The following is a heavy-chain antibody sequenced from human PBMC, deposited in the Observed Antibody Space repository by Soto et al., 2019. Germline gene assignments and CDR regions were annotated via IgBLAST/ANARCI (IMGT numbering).Heavy chain of an antibody. J-gene: IGHJ4*02. CDR1: GGSISSYY. V-gene: IGHV4-59*01. CDR2: IYYSGST. CDR3: ARGHYDSSGYYKGPGY. D-gene: IGHD3-22*01. Sequence: SETLSLTCTVSGGSISSYYWSWIRQPPGKGLEWIGYIYYSGSTNYNPSLKSRVTISVDTSKNQFSLKLSSVTAADTAVYYCARGHYDSSGYYKGPGYWGQGTLVTVSS.